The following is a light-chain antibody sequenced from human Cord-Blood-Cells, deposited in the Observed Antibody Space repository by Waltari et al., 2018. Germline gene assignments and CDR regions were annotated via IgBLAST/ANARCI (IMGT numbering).Light chain of an antibody. Sequence: EIVLTQSPGTLSLSPGERATLSCRASQSVSSSYLAWYQQKPGQAPRLLIYGASSRATGNAARFSGSGSGTDFTLTISRLKPEDFAVYYCQQSGSTPATFCQGTKVEIK. V-gene: IGKV3-20*01. CDR1: QSVSSSY. J-gene: IGKJ1*01. CDR3: QQSGSTPAT. CDR2: GAS.